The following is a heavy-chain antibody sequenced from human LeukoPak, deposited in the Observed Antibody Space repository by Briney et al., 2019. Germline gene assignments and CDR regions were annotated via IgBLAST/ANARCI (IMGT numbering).Heavy chain of an antibody. CDR3: MSEITFGVFDV. CDR2: IRYDGINK. CDR1: GFTFSGYG. D-gene: IGHD1-20*01. J-gene: IGHJ3*01. V-gene: IGHV3-30*02. Sequence: GGSLRLSCAASGFTFSGYGMHWVRQAPGKGLEWVAFIRYDGINKYYADSVKGRFTISRDNSKNTVYLQMNSLRADDAAVCYCMSEITFGVFDVWGQGTVVTVSS.